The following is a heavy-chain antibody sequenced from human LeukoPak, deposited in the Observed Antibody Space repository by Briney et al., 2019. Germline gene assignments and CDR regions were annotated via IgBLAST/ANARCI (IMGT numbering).Heavy chain of an antibody. J-gene: IGHJ4*02. D-gene: IGHD3-10*01. CDR3: AKDRWFGEFDY. CDR2: IRYDGSNK. V-gene: IGHV3-30*02. Sequence: GGSLRLSCAASGFTFSSYGMHWVRQAPGKGLEWVAFIRYDGSNKYYADSAKGRFTISRDNSKNTLYLQMNSLRAEDTAVYYCAKDRWFGEFDYWGQGTLVTVSS. CDR1: GFTFSSYG.